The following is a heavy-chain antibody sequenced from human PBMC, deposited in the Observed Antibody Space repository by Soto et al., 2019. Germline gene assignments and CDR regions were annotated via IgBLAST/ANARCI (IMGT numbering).Heavy chain of an antibody. CDR2: IYYSGST. J-gene: IGHJ6*02. CDR1: GGSISSYY. V-gene: IGHV4-59*01. CDR3: ARESNYGMDV. Sequence: SETLSLTCTVSGGSISSYYWSWIRQPPGKGLEWIGYIYYSGSTNYNPSLKSRVTISVDTPKNQFSLKLSSVTAADTAVYYCARESNYGMDVWGQGTTVTVSS.